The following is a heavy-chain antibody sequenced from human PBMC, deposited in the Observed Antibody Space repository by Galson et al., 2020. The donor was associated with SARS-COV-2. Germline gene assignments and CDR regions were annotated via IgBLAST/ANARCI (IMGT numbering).Heavy chain of an antibody. D-gene: IGHD1-26*01. J-gene: IGHJ4*02. CDR3: ARGVNSWTLGYFDY. V-gene: IGHV4-30-4*01. CDR2: IHYSGST. CDR1: GDSISSGDYY. Sequence: SETLSLTCIVSGDSISSGDYYWSWIRQPPGKGLEWIGYIHYSGSTDYNPSLKSRVTISIDTSKNQFSLKLNSVTAADTAVYYCARGVNSWTLGYFDYWGQGTLVTGSS.